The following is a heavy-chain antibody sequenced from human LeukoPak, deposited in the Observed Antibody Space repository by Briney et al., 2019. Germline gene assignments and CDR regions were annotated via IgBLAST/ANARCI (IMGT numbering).Heavy chain of an antibody. J-gene: IGHJ3*02. CDR2: ISSSSYI. CDR3: AKDLGYYDSSGYSAFDI. V-gene: IGHV3-21*01. CDR1: GFTFSSYS. D-gene: IGHD3-22*01. Sequence: GGSLRLSCAASGFTFSSYSMNWVRQAPGKGLEWVSSISSSSYIYYADSVKGRFTISRDNAKNSLYLQMNSLRAEDTAVYYCAKDLGYYDSSGYSAFDIWGQGTMVTVSS.